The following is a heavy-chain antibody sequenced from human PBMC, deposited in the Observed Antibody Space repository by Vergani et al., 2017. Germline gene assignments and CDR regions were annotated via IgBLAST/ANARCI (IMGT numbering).Heavy chain of an antibody. J-gene: IGHJ5*02. CDR2: VYPSGTT. Sequence: QVQLQESGPGLLKPSQTLSLTCTVSGASMQSGSFYWTWIRQTAERRLEWMGRVYPSGTTNYNPSLNGRVTIFVDKSKNLLSLRLNSVTAADTAVYYCARGETRTDWFDPWGQGTLVTVSS. D-gene: IGHD3/OR15-3a*01. V-gene: IGHV4-61*02. CDR1: GASMQSGSFY. CDR3: ARGETRTDWFDP.